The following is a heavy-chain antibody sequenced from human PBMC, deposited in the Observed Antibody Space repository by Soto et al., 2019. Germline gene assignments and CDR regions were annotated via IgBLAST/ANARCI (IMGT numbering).Heavy chain of an antibody. J-gene: IGHJ6*03. CDR3: ARDFAFWGGYSHRPTFYMDV. CDR2: INPNSGGT. CDR1: GYTFTGYY. Sequence: ASVKVSCKASGYTFTGYYMHWVRQAPGQGLEWMGWINPNSGGTNHAQKFQGWVTMTRDTSISTAYMELSRLRSDDTAVYYCARDFAFWGGYSHRPTFYMDVWGKGTTVSVSS. D-gene: IGHD3-3*01. V-gene: IGHV1-2*04.